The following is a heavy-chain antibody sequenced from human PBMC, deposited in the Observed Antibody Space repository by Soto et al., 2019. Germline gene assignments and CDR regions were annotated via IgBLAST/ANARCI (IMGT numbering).Heavy chain of an antibody. CDR1: GHTLWNYG. CDR2: ISPYNDIT. Sequence: QVQLEQSGVEVKKPGASVKVTCKASGHTLWNYGISWVRQAPGQGLEWMGWISPYNDITNYAQKFQGRVTMTTDISTSTAYMELRSLSSDDTAVYYCARLHTSGYHTHFYQGMDVWGQGTTVTVSS. D-gene: IGHD3-22*01. CDR3: ARLHTSGYHTHFYQGMDV. V-gene: IGHV1-18*01. J-gene: IGHJ6*02.